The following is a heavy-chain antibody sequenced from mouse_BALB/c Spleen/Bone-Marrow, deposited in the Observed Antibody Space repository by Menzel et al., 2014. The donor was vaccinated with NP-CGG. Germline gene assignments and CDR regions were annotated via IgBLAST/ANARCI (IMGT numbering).Heavy chain of an antibody. CDR3: ARGGHDFSLDY. CDR2: IDTSDSYT. CDR1: GYTFTDNW. J-gene: IGHJ4*01. D-gene: IGHD2-4*01. Sequence: AQLQQSGAELGMSGASVKMSCKASGYTFTDNWIYWVKQRPGQGLESIGAIDTSDSYTNYNQKFMGMASLTVDASSSTAYMQVSSLTSDDSAVYYCARGGHDFSLDYWGQGTSVTVSS. V-gene: IGHV1-69*01.